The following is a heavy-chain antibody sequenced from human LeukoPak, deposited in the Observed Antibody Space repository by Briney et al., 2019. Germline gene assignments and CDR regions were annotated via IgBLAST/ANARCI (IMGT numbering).Heavy chain of an antibody. Sequence: GGSLRLSCAASGFTFSTYALSWVRQAPGKGLEWVSTVSDSGINTYYTDSVKGRFTISRDNSKNTLYLQVNSLRAEDTAVYYCAREPLYYYDSSGLGLWGRGTLVTVSS. CDR3: AREPLYYYDSSGLGL. J-gene: IGHJ2*01. CDR2: VSDSGINT. CDR1: GFTFSTYA. D-gene: IGHD3-22*01. V-gene: IGHV3-23*01.